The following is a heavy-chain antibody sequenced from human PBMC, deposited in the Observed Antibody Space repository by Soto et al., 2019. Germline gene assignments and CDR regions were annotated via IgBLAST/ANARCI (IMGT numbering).Heavy chain of an antibody. Sequence: SETLSLTCSVSGGSVRSGNHFWNWIRQPPGRRLEWLGYMYYTGVTNYNPSLKSRVSMSVDTSKNQFSLKLTSLTAADTAVYYCARGGEPLGYYGLDVWGQGITVTVS. J-gene: IGHJ6*02. V-gene: IGHV4-61*01. CDR3: ARGGEPLGYYGLDV. CDR2: MYYTGVT. CDR1: GGSVRSGNHF. D-gene: IGHD3-10*01.